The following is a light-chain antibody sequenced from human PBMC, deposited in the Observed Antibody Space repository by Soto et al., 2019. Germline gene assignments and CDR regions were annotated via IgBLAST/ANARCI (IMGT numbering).Light chain of an antibody. V-gene: IGKV3-15*01. CDR3: QQYKNWPPDFT. J-gene: IGKJ3*01. Sequence: EIVMTQSPATLSVSPGERATLSCRASQSVSSNLAWYQQKPGQAPRLLIYGASTRATGIPARFSGSGSGTEFTLRISSLHYEDFAVYYCQQYKNWPPDFTFGPGTKVDIK. CDR2: GAS. CDR1: QSVSSN.